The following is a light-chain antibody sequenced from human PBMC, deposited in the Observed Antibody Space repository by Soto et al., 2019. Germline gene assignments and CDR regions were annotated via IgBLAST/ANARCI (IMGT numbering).Light chain of an antibody. CDR1: SGHSSYA. CDR2: LNSDGSH. Sequence: QLVLTQSPSASASLGASVKLTCTLSSGHSSYAIAWHQQQPEKGPRYLMKLNSDGSHSKGDGIPDRFSGSSSGAERYLTIPSRQSEDEADYYCQTWGTGIPWVFGGGTKLTVL. V-gene: IGLV4-69*01. CDR3: QTWGTGIPWV. J-gene: IGLJ3*02.